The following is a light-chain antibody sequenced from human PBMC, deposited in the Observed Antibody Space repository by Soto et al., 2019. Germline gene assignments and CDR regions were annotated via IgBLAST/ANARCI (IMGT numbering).Light chain of an antibody. CDR1: QNIGRS. CDR2: DAS. V-gene: IGKV1-5*01. CDR3: QQCYRGWT. J-gene: IGKJ1*01. Sequence: DIQMTQSPSTLSASVGDRVTITCRASQNIGRSLAWYQLQPGKAPKLLIYDASSLEGGVPSRFSGIGSGTEFSLSISSLQPDDFATYYCQQCYRGWTFGQGTKV.